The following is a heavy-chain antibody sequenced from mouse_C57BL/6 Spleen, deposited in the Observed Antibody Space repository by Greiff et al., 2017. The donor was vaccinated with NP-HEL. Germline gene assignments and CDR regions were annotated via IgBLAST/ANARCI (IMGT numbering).Heavy chain of an antibody. J-gene: IGHJ2*01. CDR3: TGGSGYGY. CDR2: IRLKSDNYAT. D-gene: IGHD3-2*02. CDR1: GFTFSNYW. V-gene: IGHV6-3*01. Sequence: EVKLMESGGGLVQPGGSMKLSCVASGFTFSNYWMNWVRQSPEKGLEWVAQIRLKSDNYATHYAESVKGRFTISRDDSKSSVYLQMNNLRAEDTGIYYCTGGSGYGYWGQGTTLTVSS.